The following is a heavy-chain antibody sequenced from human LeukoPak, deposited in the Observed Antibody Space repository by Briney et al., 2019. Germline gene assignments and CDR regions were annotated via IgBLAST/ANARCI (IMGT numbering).Heavy chain of an antibody. Sequence: PSETLSLTCAVSGGSISSSNWWSWVRQPPGKGLEWIGEIYHSGSTNYNPSLKSRVTISVDKSKNQFSLKLSSVTAADTAVYYCARVALVSGPSYGSESEAADYWGQGTLVTVSS. CDR3: ARVALVSGPSYGSESEAADY. J-gene: IGHJ4*02. CDR2: IYHSGST. CDR1: GGSISSSNW. V-gene: IGHV4-4*02. D-gene: IGHD3-10*01.